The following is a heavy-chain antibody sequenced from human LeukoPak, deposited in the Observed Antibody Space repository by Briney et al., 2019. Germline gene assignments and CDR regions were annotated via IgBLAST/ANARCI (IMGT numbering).Heavy chain of an antibody. CDR2: ISSSGGST. CDR1: GFPFSIYA. D-gene: IGHD1-14*01. V-gene: IGHV3-23*01. J-gene: IGHJ1*01. Sequence: GSLRLSFATSGFPFSIYAMSWVRPAPGKGLPWGSTISSSGGSTNYADSVKGRFTISRDNSKTTLYLQMNSLRAEDTAIYYCAKDRTAAGGYFQLWGQGTLVTVSS. CDR3: AKDRTAAGGYFQL.